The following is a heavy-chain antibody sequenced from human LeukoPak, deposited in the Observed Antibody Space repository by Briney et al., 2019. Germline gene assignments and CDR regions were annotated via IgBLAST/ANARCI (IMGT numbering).Heavy chain of an antibody. CDR3: ARGIWRGPRITMIRGAFDI. J-gene: IGHJ3*02. V-gene: IGHV1-69*01. CDR1: GGTFSSYA. D-gene: IGHD3-22*01. CDR2: IIPIFGTA. Sequence: GSSVKVSCKASGGTFSSYAISWVRQAPGQGLEWMGGIIPIFGTANYAQKFQGRVTITADESTSTAYMELSSLRSEDTAVYYCARGIWRGPRITMIRGAFDIWGQGTMVTVSS.